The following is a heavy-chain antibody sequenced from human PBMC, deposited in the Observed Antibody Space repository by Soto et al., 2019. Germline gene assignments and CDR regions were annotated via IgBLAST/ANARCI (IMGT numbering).Heavy chain of an antibody. J-gene: IGHJ5*02. CDR2: ISGSGGST. D-gene: IGHD6-6*01. Sequence: EVQLLESGGGLVQPGGSLRLSCAASGFTFSSYAMSSVRQAPGKGLEWVSAISGSGGSTYYADTVKGRFTISRDNSKNTLYLQMNSLRAEDTAVYYCAKAEYSSSLNWFDPWGQGTLVTVSS. CDR1: GFTFSSYA. CDR3: AKAEYSSSLNWFDP. V-gene: IGHV3-23*01.